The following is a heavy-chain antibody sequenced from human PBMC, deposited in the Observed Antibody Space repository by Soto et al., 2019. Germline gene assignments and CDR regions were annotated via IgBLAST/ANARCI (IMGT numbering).Heavy chain of an antibody. Sequence: EVQLVESGGGLVQPGGSLRLSCAASGFTFSSYWMSWVRQAPGKGLEWVANIKQDGSDKYYVDSVKGRFTISRDNAKNSLYLQVNSLRDDDTAVYYCARGGHCSSTSCYTSRSAFDIWGQGTMVTVSS. V-gene: IGHV3-7*01. CDR2: IKQDGSDK. D-gene: IGHD2-2*02. CDR1: GFTFSSYW. J-gene: IGHJ3*02. CDR3: ARGGHCSSTSCYTSRSAFDI.